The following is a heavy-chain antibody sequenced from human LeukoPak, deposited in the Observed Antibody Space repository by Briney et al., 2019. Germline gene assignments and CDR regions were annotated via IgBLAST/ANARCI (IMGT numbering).Heavy chain of an antibody. D-gene: IGHD3-10*01. Sequence: SETLSLTCTVSGGSISSGDCYWSWIRQHPGKGLECIEYIYYSGSTYYNPSLKSRITISVDTSKNQFSLKLSSVTAADTAVYYCARGRATWYFDLWGRGTLVTVSS. CDR3: ARGRATWYFDL. V-gene: IGHV4-31*03. CDR2: IYYSGST. J-gene: IGHJ2*01. CDR1: GGSISSGDCY.